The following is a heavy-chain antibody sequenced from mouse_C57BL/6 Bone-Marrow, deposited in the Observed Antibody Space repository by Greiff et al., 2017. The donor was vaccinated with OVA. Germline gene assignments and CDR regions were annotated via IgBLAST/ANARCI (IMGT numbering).Heavy chain of an antibody. CDR1: GYTFTDYY. Sequence: QVQLKESGAELVRPGASVKLSCKASGYTFTDYYINWVKQRPGQGLEWIARIYPGSGNTYYNEKFKGKATLTAEKSSSTAYMQLSSLTSEDSAVYFCARSEGDYYGSSSYFDYWGQGTTLTVSS. CDR2: IYPGSGNT. V-gene: IGHV1-76*01. D-gene: IGHD1-1*01. J-gene: IGHJ2*01. CDR3: ARSEGDYYGSSSYFDY.